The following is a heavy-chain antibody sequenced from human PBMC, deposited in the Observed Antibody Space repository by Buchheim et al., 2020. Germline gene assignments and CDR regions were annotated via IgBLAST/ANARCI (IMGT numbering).Heavy chain of an antibody. CDR2: IWYDGSNK. CDR3: ARLRSGMDV. V-gene: IGHV3-33*01. J-gene: IGHJ6*02. CDR1: GFTFSTYA. Sequence: QVQLVESGGGVVQPGGSLRLSCAASGFTFSTYAMHWVRQAPGKGLQWVAVIWYDGSNKYYADSVKGRFTISRDNSKNTLYLQMNSLTGDDMAVYYCARLRSGMDVWGQGTT.